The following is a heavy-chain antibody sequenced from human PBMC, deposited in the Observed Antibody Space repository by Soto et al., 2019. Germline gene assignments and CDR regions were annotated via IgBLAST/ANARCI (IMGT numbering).Heavy chain of an antibody. J-gene: IGHJ2*01. D-gene: IGHD6-19*01. CDR1: GFTVSSNY. Sequence: GGSLRLSCAASGFTVSSNYMSWVRQAPGKGLEWVSVIYSGGSTYYADSVKGRFTISRHNSKNTLYLQMNSLRAEDTAVYYCARESSPTVAGTKYFDLWGRGTLVTVSS. CDR3: ARESSPTVAGTKYFDL. CDR2: IYSGGST. V-gene: IGHV3-53*04.